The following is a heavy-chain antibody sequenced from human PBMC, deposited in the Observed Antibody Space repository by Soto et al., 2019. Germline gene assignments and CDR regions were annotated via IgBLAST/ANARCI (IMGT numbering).Heavy chain of an antibody. CDR2: ISAYNGNT. J-gene: IGHJ5*02. CDR3: ARVSYGDVVVVAATILDP. D-gene: IGHD2-15*01. V-gene: IGHV1-18*01. CDR1: GYTFTSYG. Sequence: ASVKVSCKASGYTFTSYGISWVRQAPGQGLEWMGWISAYNGNTNYAQKLQGRVTVTTDTSTSTAYMELRSLRSDDTAVYYCARVSYGDVVVVAATILDPWGQGTLVTVSS.